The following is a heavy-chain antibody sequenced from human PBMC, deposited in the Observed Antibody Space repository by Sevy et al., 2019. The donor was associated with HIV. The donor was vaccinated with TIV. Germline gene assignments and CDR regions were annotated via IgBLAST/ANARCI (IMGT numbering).Heavy chain of an antibody. Sequence: GGSLRLSCAASGFTFSSYGMHWVRQAPGKGLEWVAVISYDGSNKYYADSVKGRFTISRDNSKNTLYLQMNSLRAEDTAVYYCAKDRTRITPYYFDYWGQGTLVTVSS. CDR1: GFTFSSYG. J-gene: IGHJ4*02. CDR3: AKDRTRITPYYFDY. V-gene: IGHV3-30*18. D-gene: IGHD3-10*01. CDR2: ISYDGSNK.